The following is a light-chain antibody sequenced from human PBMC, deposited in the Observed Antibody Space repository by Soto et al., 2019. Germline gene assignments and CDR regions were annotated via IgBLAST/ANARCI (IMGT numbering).Light chain of an antibody. CDR3: QQYGSTCRP. CDR2: GPS. Sequence: IGLTQSPGTLSVSPGERATLSCRASQSISSNYLPGYQQKPGQAPRLLIYGPSSRATGIPDRFSGSGCGTDFSLTISRLEPEEFGVYYCQQYGSTCRPFGPGTKVDIK. V-gene: IGKV3-20*01. CDR1: QSISSNY. J-gene: IGKJ3*01.